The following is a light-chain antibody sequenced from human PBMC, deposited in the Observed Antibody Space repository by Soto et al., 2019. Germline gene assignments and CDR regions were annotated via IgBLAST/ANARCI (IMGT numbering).Light chain of an antibody. CDR1: QTVRNNY. J-gene: IGKJ1*01. CDR2: GAS. Sequence: LVFTQAPNGVSVSTPDRATLSFRSSQTVRNNYSAWYQQKPGQDPRLLISGASSRATGIPDRFSGSGSGTDFTLTICRLEPEDFAVFYCHHDGTKTPNFGQGSKV. CDR3: HHDGTKTPN. V-gene: IGKV3-20*01.